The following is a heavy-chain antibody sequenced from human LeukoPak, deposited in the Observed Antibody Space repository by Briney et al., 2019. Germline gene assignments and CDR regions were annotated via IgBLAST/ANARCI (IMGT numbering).Heavy chain of an antibody. D-gene: IGHD3-3*01. J-gene: IGHJ4*02. CDR3: ARVIRFLEWAH. Sequence: ASVKVSCKASGYTFTSYYMHWVRQAPGQGLEWMGIINPSGGSTSYAQKFQGRVTMTTGTSTSTAYMELRSLRSDDTAVYYCARVIRFLEWAHWGQGTLVTVSS. V-gene: IGHV1-46*01. CDR1: GYTFTSYY. CDR2: INPSGGST.